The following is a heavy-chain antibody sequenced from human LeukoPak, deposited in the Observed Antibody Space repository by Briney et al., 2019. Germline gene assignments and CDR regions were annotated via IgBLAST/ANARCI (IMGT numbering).Heavy chain of an antibody. CDR1: GYTFTSYG. D-gene: IGHD6-13*01. V-gene: IGHV1-18*01. CDR3: ARESTTHSSSWYTD. J-gene: IGHJ4*02. Sequence: ASAKVSCKASGYTFTSYGISWVRQAPGQGLEWMGWISAYNGNTNYAQKLQGRVTMTTDTSTSTAYMELRSLRSDDTAVYYCARESTTHSSSWYTDWGQGTLVTVSS. CDR2: ISAYNGNT.